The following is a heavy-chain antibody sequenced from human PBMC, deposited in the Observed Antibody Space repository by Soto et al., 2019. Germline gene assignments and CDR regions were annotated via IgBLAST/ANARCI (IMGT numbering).Heavy chain of an antibody. V-gene: IGHV4-31*03. Sequence: SETLSLTCTVSGGSISSGGYYWSWIRQHPGKGLEWIGYIYYSGSTYYNPSLKSRVTISVDTSKNQFSLKLSSVTAADTAVYYCARTNWNDVGVYFDYWGQGTLVTVSS. CDR1: GGSISSGGYY. CDR2: IYYSGST. CDR3: ARTNWNDVGVYFDY. J-gene: IGHJ4*02. D-gene: IGHD1-1*01.